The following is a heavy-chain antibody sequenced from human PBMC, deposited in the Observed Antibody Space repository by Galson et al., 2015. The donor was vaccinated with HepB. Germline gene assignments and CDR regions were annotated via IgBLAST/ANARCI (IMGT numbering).Heavy chain of an antibody. V-gene: IGHV3-48*02. CDR2: ISSSSSTI. CDR3: ARERPGSGSYHFDY. D-gene: IGHD3-10*01. Sequence: SLRLSCAASGFTFSSYSMNWVRQAPGKGLEWVSYISSSSSTIYYADSVKGRFTISRDNAKNSLYLQMNSLRDEDTAVYYCARERPGSGSYHFDYWGQGTLVTVSS. CDR1: GFTFSSYS. J-gene: IGHJ4*02.